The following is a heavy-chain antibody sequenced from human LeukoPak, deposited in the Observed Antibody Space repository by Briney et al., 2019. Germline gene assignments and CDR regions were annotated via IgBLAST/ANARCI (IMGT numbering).Heavy chain of an antibody. CDR2: ISSSSSYI. V-gene: IGHV3-21*01. J-gene: IGHJ4*02. CDR1: GFTFSSYS. D-gene: IGHD3-3*01. CDR3: ARPSSSTIFGVDFDY. Sequence: PGGSLRLSCAASGFTFSSYSMNWVRQAPGKGLEWVSSISSSSSYIYYADSVKGRFTISRDNAKNSLYLQMNSLRAEDTAVYYCARPSSSTIFGVDFDYWGQGTLATVSS.